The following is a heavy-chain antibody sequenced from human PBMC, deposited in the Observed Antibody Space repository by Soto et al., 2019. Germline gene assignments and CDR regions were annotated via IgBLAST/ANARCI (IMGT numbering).Heavy chain of an antibody. J-gene: IGHJ6*02. D-gene: IGHD1-1*01. Sequence: ASVKVSCKASGGTFSSYAINWVRQAPGQGLEWMGGIIPIFGTRYAQKFQGRVTITADESMSTAYMELSSLRSEDTAVYYCARGGTGYYYGMDVWGQGTTVTVSS. CDR2: IIPIFGT. CDR1: GGTFSSYA. V-gene: IGHV1-69*13. CDR3: ARGGTGYYYGMDV.